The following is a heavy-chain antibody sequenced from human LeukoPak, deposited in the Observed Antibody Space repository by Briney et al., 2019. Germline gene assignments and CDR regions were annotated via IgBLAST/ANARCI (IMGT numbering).Heavy chain of an antibody. CDR2: ISTSSSYI. CDR1: GFTFSRYR. J-gene: IGHJ6*03. D-gene: IGHD5-12*01. V-gene: IGHV3-21*01. Sequence: PGGSLRLSCAASGFTFSRYRMNWVRQAPGKGLEWVSSISTSSSYIYYADSVKGRFTIARDNAKNSLYLQMNSLRAEDTAVYYCARDQWLRSCDYMDVWGKGTTVTISS. CDR3: ARDQWLRSCDYMDV.